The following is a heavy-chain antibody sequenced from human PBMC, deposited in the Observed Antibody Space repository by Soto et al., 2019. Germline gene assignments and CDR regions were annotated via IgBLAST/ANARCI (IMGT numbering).Heavy chain of an antibody. D-gene: IGHD3-10*01. J-gene: IGHJ5*02. V-gene: IGHV1-3*04. CDR2: IITRSGDT. CDR1: GYTSTDYA. Sequence: QVQLVQSGAEVTKPGAAVTISCKASGYTSTDYALHWVRQAPGQRPEWMGWIITRSGDTKYSPKFQDRITITRDTSATTVYMSLSTLTSEDTAIYYCARDIGSGSYYDSNNWFDPWGQGTLVTVSS. CDR3: ARDIGSGSYYDSNNWFDP.